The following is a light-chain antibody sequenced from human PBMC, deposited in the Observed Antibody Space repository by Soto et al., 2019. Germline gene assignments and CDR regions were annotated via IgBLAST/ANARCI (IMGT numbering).Light chain of an antibody. J-gene: IGLJ3*02. CDR1: SSNLGAGYD. CDR3: QSYDSGLSGHWV. V-gene: IGLV1-40*01. Sequence: QSVVTQPHSMSGAPGQRGTMSCTGSSSNLGAGYDVHWYQRLPGAAPKLLIYDNTHRPSGVPNRFSGSKSGTSASLAITGLQAEDEADYYCQSYDSGLSGHWVFGGGTKVTVL. CDR2: DNT.